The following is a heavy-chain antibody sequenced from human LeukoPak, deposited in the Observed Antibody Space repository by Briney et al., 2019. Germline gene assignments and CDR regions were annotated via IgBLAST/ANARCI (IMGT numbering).Heavy chain of an antibody. CDR3: ARGFPPRYCSSTSCHPTRGYYYMDV. Sequence: WASVKVSCKASGYTFTSYDINWVRQATGQGLEWMGWMNPNSGNTGYAQKFQGRVTITRNTSISTAYMELSSLRSEDTAVYYCARGFPPRYCSSTSCHPTRGYYYMDVWGKGTTVTVSS. D-gene: IGHD2-2*01. CDR1: GYTFTSYD. V-gene: IGHV1-8*03. CDR2: MNPNSGNT. J-gene: IGHJ6*03.